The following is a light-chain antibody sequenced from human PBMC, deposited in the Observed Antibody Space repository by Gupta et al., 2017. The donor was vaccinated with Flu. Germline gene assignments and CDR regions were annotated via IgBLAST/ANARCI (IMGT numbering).Light chain of an antibody. J-gene: IGKJ1*01. CDR3: HYYGPSPGT. Sequence: RTLSSSPVERAALSGGASQSVGSNCFAWYQQRPGQAPRILIYGASNRASGLPGGVSGRASGTDFTLKISSLNPEVYTVDYGHYYGPSPGTFGQGTKVEIK. CDR1: QSVGSNC. V-gene: IGKV3-20*01. CDR2: GAS.